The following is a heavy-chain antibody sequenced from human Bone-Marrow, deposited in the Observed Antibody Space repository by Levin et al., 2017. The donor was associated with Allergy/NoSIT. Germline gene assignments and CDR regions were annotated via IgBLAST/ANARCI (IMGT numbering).Heavy chain of an antibody. CDR1: GGTLSRYG. J-gene: IGHJ4*02. D-gene: IGHD1-26*01. V-gene: IGHV1-69*04. CDR2: IIPISGIT. Sequence: GASVKVSCKASGGTLSRYGISWVRQAPGQGLEWMGRIIPISGITTHAQKFQGRVTITADKSTGTAYMELSSLRSEDTALYYCARFNPIGGAIWPNVLGGGGLGHRVASSS. CDR3: ARFNPIGGAIWPNVLGG.